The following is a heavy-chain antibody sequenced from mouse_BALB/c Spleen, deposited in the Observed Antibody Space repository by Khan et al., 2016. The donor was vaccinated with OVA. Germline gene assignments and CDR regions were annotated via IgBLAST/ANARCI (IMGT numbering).Heavy chain of an antibody. Sequence: EVQLQESGPGLVKPSQSLSLTCTVTGYSITSGYAWNWIRQFPGNKLEWMGYISYSGGTSYNPSLKSRISITRDTSKNQFFLQLNSVTTEYTATYYCARGNYYGYYFDYWGQGTTLTVSS. CDR1: GYSITSGYA. CDR3: ARGNYYGYYFDY. D-gene: IGHD1-1*01. V-gene: IGHV3-2*02. CDR2: ISYSGGT. J-gene: IGHJ2*01.